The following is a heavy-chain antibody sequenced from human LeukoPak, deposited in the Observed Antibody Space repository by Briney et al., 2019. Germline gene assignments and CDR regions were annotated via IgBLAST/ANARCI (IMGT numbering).Heavy chain of an antibody. CDR3: ARYPLSSSWYVDY. V-gene: IGHV1-2*02. Sequence: ASVKVSCKASGYTFTGYYMHWVRQAPGQGLEWMGWINPNSGGTNYAQKFQGRVTMTRDTSISTAYMELSRLRSDDTAVYYCARYPLSSSWYVDYWGQGTLVTVSS. CDR1: GYTFTGYY. J-gene: IGHJ4*02. CDR2: INPNSGGT. D-gene: IGHD6-13*01.